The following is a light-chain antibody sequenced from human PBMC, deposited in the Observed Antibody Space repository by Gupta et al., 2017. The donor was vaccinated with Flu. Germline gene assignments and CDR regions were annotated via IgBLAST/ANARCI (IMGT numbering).Light chain of an antibody. CDR2: MAS. CDR3: QQYNAYGGDI. J-gene: IGKJ4*01. CDR1: QRISSW. V-gene: IGKV1-5*03. Sequence: DIQLSQSPSTLSASVGDRVTITCRASQRISSWLAWYQQQPGKAPKLLIYMASSLQSGVPSWFSGSGSGTEFTLTISRLQPDDFATYYGQQYNAYGGDIFGGGTKVDI.